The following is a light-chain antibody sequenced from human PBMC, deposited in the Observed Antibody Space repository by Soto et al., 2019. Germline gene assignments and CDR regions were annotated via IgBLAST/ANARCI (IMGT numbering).Light chain of an antibody. V-gene: IGLV1-44*01. Sequence: QSVLTQPPSASGTPGQRVTISCSGSSSNIGDTTVNWLQQVPGAAPKLLIYSNKMRPSGVPDRFSGSRSGTSASLAISGLQSEDEADYYCAAWDVTLNGFVFGTGTKLTVL. CDR2: SNK. CDR1: SSNIGDTT. J-gene: IGLJ1*01. CDR3: AAWDVTLNGFV.